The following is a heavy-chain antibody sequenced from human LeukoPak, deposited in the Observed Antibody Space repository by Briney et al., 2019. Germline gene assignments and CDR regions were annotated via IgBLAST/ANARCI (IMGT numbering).Heavy chain of an antibody. CDR1: GFTFSDYY. D-gene: IGHD1-14*01. J-gene: IGHJ5*02. CDR2: ISSSSSYT. CDR3: ARDSSAGLDP. V-gene: IGHV3-11*06. Sequence: GGSLRLSCAASGFTFSDYYMSWIRQAPGKGLEWVSYISSSSSYTNYADSVKGRFAISRDNAKNSLYLQMNSLRAEDTAVYYCARDSSAGLDPWGQGTLVTVSS.